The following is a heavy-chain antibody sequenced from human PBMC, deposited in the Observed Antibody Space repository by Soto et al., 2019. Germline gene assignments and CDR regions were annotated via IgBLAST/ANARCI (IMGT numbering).Heavy chain of an antibody. CDR3: AKDQGSSWYEIDY. J-gene: IGHJ4*02. V-gene: IGHV3-23*01. D-gene: IGHD6-13*01. CDR1: GFTFSNYA. CDR2: ISGSGGST. Sequence: EVQLLESGGGLVQPGGSLRLSCAASGFTFSNYAVTWVRQAPGKGREWVSTISGSGGSTYYADSAKGRFTISRDNSKNTLYLQMNSLRAEDTAVYYCAKDQGSSWYEIDYWGQGTLVTVSS.